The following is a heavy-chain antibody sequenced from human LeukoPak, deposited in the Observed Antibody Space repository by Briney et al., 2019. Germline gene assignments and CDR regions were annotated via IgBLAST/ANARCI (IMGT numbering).Heavy chain of an antibody. Sequence: GASVKVSCKASGYTFTGYYMHWVRQAPGQGLEWMGWINPNSGGTNYAQKFQGRVTMTRDTSISTAYMELSRLRSDDTAVYYCARGAGLRYFDWLKDEDWFDPWGQGTLVTVSS. CDR2: INPNSGGT. J-gene: IGHJ5*02. V-gene: IGHV1-2*02. CDR3: ARGAGLRYFDWLKDEDWFDP. D-gene: IGHD3-9*01. CDR1: GYTFTGYY.